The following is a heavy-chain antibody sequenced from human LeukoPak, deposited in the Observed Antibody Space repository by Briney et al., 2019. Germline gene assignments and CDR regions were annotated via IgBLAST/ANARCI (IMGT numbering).Heavy chain of an antibody. J-gene: IGHJ3*02. CDR2: ISSSSSTI. D-gene: IGHD6-13*01. CDR3: ARDRPYSSSWDAFDI. V-gene: IGHV3-48*01. Sequence: PGGSLRLSCAASGFTFSSYSMNWVRQAPGKGLEWVSYISSSSSTIYYADSVKGRFTISRDNAKNSLYLQMNSLRAEDTAVYYCARDRPYSSSWDAFDIWGQGTMVTVSS. CDR1: GFTFSSYS.